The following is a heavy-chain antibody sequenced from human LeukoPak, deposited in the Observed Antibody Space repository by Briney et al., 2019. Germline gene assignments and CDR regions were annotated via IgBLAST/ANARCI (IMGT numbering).Heavy chain of an antibody. CDR3: ARVAGDHSSSWYYFDY. CDR2: IKQDGSEK. J-gene: IGHJ4*02. D-gene: IGHD6-13*01. CDR1: GFTFSTYW. V-gene: IGHV3-7*01. Sequence: PGGSLRLSCAASGFTFSTYWMSWGRQAPGKGLEWVANIKQDGSEKYYVDSVKGRFTISKDNAKNSLYLQMNSLKAEDTAVYYCARVAGDHSSSWYYFDYWGQGTLVTVSS.